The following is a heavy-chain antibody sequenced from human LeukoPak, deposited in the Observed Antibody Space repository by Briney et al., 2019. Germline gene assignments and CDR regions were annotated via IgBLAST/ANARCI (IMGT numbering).Heavy chain of an antibody. D-gene: IGHD2-2*01. CDR1: GFTFDEYA. CDR2: ISWNSGSI. J-gene: IGHJ4*02. V-gene: IGHV3-9*01. CDR3: AKDSYAGAAGY. Sequence: GGSLTLSCAASGFTFDEYAMHSVRQPPGKGLEWVSSISWNSGSIGYADSVKGRFTISRDNAKNSLYLQMNSLRAEDTALYYCAKDSYAGAAGYWGQGTLVTVSS.